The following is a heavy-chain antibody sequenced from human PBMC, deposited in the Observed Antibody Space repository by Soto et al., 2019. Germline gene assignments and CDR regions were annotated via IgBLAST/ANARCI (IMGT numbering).Heavy chain of an antibody. CDR3: ARSLWFGELL. D-gene: IGHD3-10*01. V-gene: IGHV2-5*02. CDR2: IYWDDDR. J-gene: IGHJ4*02. Sequence: QITLKESGPTLVKPTQTLTLTCSFSGFSLSTRGVGVGWIRQPPGNALEWLALIYWDDDRRYSPSLKSRLTITKDTSKNQVVLTMTNMDPVDTATYYCARSLWFGELLWGQGTLVTVSS. CDR1: GFSLSTRGVG.